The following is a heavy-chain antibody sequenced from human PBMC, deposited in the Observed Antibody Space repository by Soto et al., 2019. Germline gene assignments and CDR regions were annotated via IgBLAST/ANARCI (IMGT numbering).Heavy chain of an antibody. V-gene: IGHV3-21*01. J-gene: IGHJ4*02. CDR3: ARDLPRSFGVVTPSFDY. CDR1: GFTFSSYS. D-gene: IGHD3-3*01. Sequence: GGSLRLSCAASGFTFSSYSMNWVRQAPGEGLEWVSSISSSSSYIYYADSVEGRFTISRDNAKNSLYLQMNSLRAEDTAVYYCARDLPRSFGVVTPSFDYWGQGTLVTVSS. CDR2: ISSSSSYI.